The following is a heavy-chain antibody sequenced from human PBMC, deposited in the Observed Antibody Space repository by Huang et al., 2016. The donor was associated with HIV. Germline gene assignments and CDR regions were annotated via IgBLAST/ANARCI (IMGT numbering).Heavy chain of an antibody. CDR2: IYPGDSDT. J-gene: IGHJ3*02. V-gene: IGHV5-51*01. Sequence: EVQLVQSGAVVKKPGESLKISCKGSGYTFNGYWIGWVRQMPGKGLDRMGIIYPGDSDTNYSPSFQGQVTSSADKSIRTAYLQWSGLKASDTAMYYCARQGVGDFVVEPTGLGAFDILGQGTMVTVSS. CDR3: ARQGVGDFVVEPTGLGAFDI. D-gene: IGHD2-2*01. CDR1: GYTFNGYW.